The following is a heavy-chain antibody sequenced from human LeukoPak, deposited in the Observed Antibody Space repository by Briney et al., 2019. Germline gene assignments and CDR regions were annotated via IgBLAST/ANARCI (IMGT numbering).Heavy chain of an antibody. CDR3: ARDRRAPFGVVIIRGWYFDY. CDR2: ISYDGSNK. D-gene: IGHD3-3*01. Sequence: GRSLRLSCAASGFTFSSYAMHWVRQAPGKGLEWVAVISYDGSNKYYADSVKGRFTISGDNSKNTLYLQMNSLRAEDTAVYYCARDRRAPFGVVIIRGWYFDYWGQGTLVTVSS. J-gene: IGHJ4*02. CDR1: GFTFSSYA. V-gene: IGHV3-30-3*01.